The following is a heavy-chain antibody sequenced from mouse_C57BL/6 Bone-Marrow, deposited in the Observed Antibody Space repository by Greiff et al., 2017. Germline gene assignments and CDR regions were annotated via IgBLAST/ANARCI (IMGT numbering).Heavy chain of an antibody. V-gene: IGHV1-55*01. CDR1: GYTFTSYW. D-gene: IGHD2-14*01. Sequence: QVQLQQSGAELVKPGASVKMSCKASGYTFTSYWITWVKQRPGQGLEWIGDIYPTSGRTNYNEKFKSKAILTVDTSSNTAYMQLSSLTAEDSAVFYCSRSDPRVRSFDYWCQGTTLTVSA. CDR3: SRSDPRVRSFDY. J-gene: IGHJ2*01. CDR2: IYPTSGRT.